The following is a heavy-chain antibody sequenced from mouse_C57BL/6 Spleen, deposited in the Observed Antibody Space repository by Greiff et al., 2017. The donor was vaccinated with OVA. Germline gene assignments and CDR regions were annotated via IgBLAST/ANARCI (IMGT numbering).Heavy chain of an antibody. CDR2: IWRGGST. V-gene: IGHV2-5*01. CDR3: AKNWATVVATDYAMDY. Sequence: QVQLQQSGPGLVQPSQSLSITCTVSGFSLTSYGVHWVRQSPGKGLEWLGVIWRGGSTDYNAAFMSRLSITKDNSKSQVFFKMNSLPADDTAIYYCAKNWATVVATDYAMDYWGQGTSVTVSS. D-gene: IGHD1-1*01. J-gene: IGHJ4*01. CDR1: GFSLTSYG.